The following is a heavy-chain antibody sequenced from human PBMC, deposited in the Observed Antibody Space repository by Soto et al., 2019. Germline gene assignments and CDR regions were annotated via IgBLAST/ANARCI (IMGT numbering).Heavy chain of an antibody. CDR2: FSAGGSR. CDR1: GFTVSSSA. D-gene: IGHD6-19*01. J-gene: IGHJ4*02. Sequence: PGGSLRLSCAASGFTVSSSAMIWVRQAPGKGLEWVATFSAGGSRYYADSVKGRFTISRNSSQNTLYLQMNGLRAEDTALYYCAKDRGSGGIVAGTPDYWGQGTQVTVSS. CDR3: AKDRGSGGIVAGTPDY. V-gene: IGHV3-23*01.